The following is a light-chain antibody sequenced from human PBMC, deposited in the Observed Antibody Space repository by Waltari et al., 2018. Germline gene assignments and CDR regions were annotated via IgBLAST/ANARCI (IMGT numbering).Light chain of an antibody. CDR1: NIGRKS. J-gene: IGLJ2*01. V-gene: IGLV3-21*03. CDR3: QVWDSNTYHVV. CDR2: DVG. Sequence: SYVLTQPPSVSVAPGKTARITCGGNNIGRKSGTWYQQKPGQATVLVVYDVGDRPSGIPERFSGSNSGNTATLTISRVEAGDEADYYCQVWDSNTYHVVFGGGTKLTVL.